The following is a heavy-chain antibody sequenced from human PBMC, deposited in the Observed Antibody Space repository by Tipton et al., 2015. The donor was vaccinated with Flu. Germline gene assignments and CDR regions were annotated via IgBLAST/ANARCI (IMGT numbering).Heavy chain of an antibody. D-gene: IGHD2-21*02. CDR2: IWYDGSNK. J-gene: IGHJ4*02. Sequence: SLRLSCAVSGFTFSSYGMHWVRQAPGKGLEWVAVIWYDGSNKYYADSVKGRFTISRDNSKNTLYLQMNSLRAEDTAVYYCARVVDCGGDCYTLDYWGQGTLVTVSS. V-gene: IGHV3-33*01. CDR3: ARVVDCGGDCYTLDY. CDR1: GFTFSSYG.